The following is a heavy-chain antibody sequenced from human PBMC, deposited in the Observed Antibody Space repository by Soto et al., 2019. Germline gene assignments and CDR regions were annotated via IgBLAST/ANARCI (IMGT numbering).Heavy chain of an antibody. CDR3: ARALFGVVAATLDAFDI. Sequence: SVKVSCKASGGTFSSYAISWVRQAPGQGLEWMGGIIPIFGTANYAQKFQGRVTITADESTSTAYMELSSLRSEDTAVYYCARALFGVVAATLDAFDIWGQGTMVTVSS. D-gene: IGHD2-15*01. CDR2: IIPIFGTA. J-gene: IGHJ3*02. V-gene: IGHV1-69*13. CDR1: GGTFSSYA.